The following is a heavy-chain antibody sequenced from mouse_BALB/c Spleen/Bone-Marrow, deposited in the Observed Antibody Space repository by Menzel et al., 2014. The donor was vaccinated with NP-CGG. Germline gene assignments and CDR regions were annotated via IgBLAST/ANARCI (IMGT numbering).Heavy chain of an antibody. CDR2: IYPGDGDT. J-gene: IGHJ2*01. Sequence: VQLQQSGAELVRPGSSVKISCKASGYAFSTYWMNWVKQRPGQGLEWIGQIYPGDGDTNYNGKFKGKATLTADRSSNTASMQLSSLTSEDSAVYFCARVGFSFDYWGQGTTLTVSS. CDR3: ARVGFSFDY. CDR1: GYAFSTYW. D-gene: IGHD3-1*01. V-gene: IGHV1-80*01.